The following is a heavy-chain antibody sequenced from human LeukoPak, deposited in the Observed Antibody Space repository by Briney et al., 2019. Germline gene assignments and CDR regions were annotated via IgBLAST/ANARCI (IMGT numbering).Heavy chain of an antibody. V-gene: IGHV4-59*01. D-gene: IGHD4-11*01. Sequence: SETLSLTRTVSGGSISTYYWSWIRQRPGKGLEWIGYIYHSGSTSYNPSLKSRVTISVDTSKNHFSLQLSSVTAADTAVYFCARGRVSSSTWHSTYYYYFYMDVWGKGTTVTVSS. CDR1: GGSISTYY. CDR2: IYHSGST. J-gene: IGHJ6*03. CDR3: ARGRVSSSTWHSTYYYYFYMDV.